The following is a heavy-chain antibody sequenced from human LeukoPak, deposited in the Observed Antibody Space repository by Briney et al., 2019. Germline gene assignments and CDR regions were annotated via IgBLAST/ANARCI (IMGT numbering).Heavy chain of an antibody. D-gene: IGHD2-2*01. CDR1: GYTFTSYD. V-gene: IGHV1-8*03. CDR3: ARGRVGCSSTSCYDDAFDI. Sequence: ASVKVSCKASGYTFTSYDINWVRQATGQGLEWMGWMNPNSGNTGYAQKFQGRVTITRNTSISTAYMELSSLRSEDTAVYYCARGRVGCSSTSCYDDAFDIWGQGTMVTVSS. CDR2: MNPNSGNT. J-gene: IGHJ3*02.